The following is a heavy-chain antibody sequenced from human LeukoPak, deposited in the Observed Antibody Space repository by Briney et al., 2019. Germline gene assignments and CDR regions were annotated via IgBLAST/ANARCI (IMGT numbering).Heavy chain of an antibody. CDR3: ALGNIVVVPAAKWFDP. D-gene: IGHD2-2*01. V-gene: IGHV4-59*08. J-gene: IGHJ5*02. CDR2: IYYSGST. Sequence: SETLSLTCAVYGGSFSGYYWSWIRQPPGKGLEWIGYIYYSGSTNYNPSLKSRVTISVDTSKNQFSLKLSSVTAADTAVYYCALGNIVVVPAAKWFDPWGQGTLVTVSS. CDR1: GGSFSGYY.